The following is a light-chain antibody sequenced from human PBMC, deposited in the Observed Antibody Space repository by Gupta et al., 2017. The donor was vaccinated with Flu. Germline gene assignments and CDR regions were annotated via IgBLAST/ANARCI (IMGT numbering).Light chain of an antibody. CDR3: QVWDTSSDHRV. CDR2: YDC. Sequence: SYVLTQPPSVSVAPGQTANISCGGNNIGSKTVHWYQQKQGQAPVVVVYYDCARPSGIPEGCSGSYSGNTATLTISRVEAGDEADYYCQVWDTSSDHRVFGGGTKLTVL. J-gene: IGLJ3*02. CDR1: NIGSKT. V-gene: IGLV3-21*02.